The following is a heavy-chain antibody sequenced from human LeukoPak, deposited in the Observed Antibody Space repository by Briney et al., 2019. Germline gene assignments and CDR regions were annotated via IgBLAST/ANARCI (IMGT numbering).Heavy chain of an antibody. Sequence: ASVKVSCKASGYTFTGYYMHWVRQAPGQGLEWMGWINPNSGGTKYAQKFQGRGTMTRDTSISTDYMELSRLRSDDTAVYYCAREPLDTAMVTFDYWGQGTLVTVSS. CDR1: GYTFTGYY. J-gene: IGHJ4*02. CDR2: INPNSGGT. V-gene: IGHV1-2*02. D-gene: IGHD5-18*01. CDR3: AREPLDTAMVTFDY.